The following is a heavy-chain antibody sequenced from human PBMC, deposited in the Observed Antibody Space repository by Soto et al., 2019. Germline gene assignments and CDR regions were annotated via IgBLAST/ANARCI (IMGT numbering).Heavy chain of an antibody. CDR3: ARAPSSGWFYFDY. Sequence: SETLSLTCSVSGDSISGYYWTSIRQPAGKGLEWIGRIYISGSTNYNPSLKSRVPMSLDTSKNQLSLKLNSVTAADTAVYYCARAPSSGWFYFDYWGQGALVTVSS. CDR1: GDSISGYY. J-gene: IGHJ4*02. V-gene: IGHV4-4*07. CDR2: IYISGST. D-gene: IGHD6-19*01.